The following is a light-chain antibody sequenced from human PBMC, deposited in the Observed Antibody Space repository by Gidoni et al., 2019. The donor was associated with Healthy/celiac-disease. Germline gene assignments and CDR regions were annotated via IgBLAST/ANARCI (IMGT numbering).Light chain of an antibody. CDR1: SSNLWAGYD. Sequence: QSVLTQPPSVSGAPGQRVTISCTGSSSNLWAGYDVHWYQQLPGTAPKLLIYGNSNRPSGVPDRFSGSKSGTSASLAITGLQAEDEADYYCQSYDSSLSALFGGGTKLTAL. J-gene: IGLJ2*01. V-gene: IGLV1-40*01. CDR2: GNS. CDR3: QSYDSSLSAL.